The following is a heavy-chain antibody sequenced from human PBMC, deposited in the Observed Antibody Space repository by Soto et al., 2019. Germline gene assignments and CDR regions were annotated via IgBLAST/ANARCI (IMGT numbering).Heavy chain of an antibody. Sequence: PGGPLRLACAASELPFSNYCMHLVRTAPGKGLEWVAYICNSSNNKNYADSVKGRFTISRDNAKNSLYLQMNSLRAEDTAVYYCARESKYYYDSSGSPLDYWGQGKRVTVSA. CDR2: ICNSSNNK. D-gene: IGHD3-22*01. J-gene: IGHJ4*02. V-gene: IGHV3-48*04. CDR3: ARESKYYYDSSGSPLDY. CDR1: ELPFSNYC.